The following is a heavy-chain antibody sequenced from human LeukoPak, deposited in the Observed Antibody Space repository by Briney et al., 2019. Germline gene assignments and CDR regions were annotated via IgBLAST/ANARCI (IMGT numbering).Heavy chain of an antibody. Sequence: ASVKVSCKASGYTFTDYYMHWVRQAPGKGLEWMGWINTNNGNPTYAQAFTGRFVFSLDISVSTAYLQISNLKADDTAVYYCARQLGAFSPHYYFYMDVWGKGTTVAISS. CDR1: GYTFTDYY. CDR2: INTNNGNP. V-gene: IGHV7-4-1*02. J-gene: IGHJ6*03. CDR3: ARQLGAFSPHYYFYMDV. D-gene: IGHD3-16*01.